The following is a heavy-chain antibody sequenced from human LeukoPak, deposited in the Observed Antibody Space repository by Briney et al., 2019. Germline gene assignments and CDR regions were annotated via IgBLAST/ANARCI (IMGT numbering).Heavy chain of an antibody. CDR2: ISSNGGST. Sequence: GGSLRLSCAASGFTFSRYAMHWVRQAPGKGLEYVSAISSNGGSTYYANSVKGRFTNSRDNSKNTLYLQMGSLRAEDMAVYYCAREETGSYAYWGQGTLVTVSS. V-gene: IGHV3-64*01. CDR3: AREETGSYAY. D-gene: IGHD1-26*01. J-gene: IGHJ4*02. CDR1: GFTFSRYA.